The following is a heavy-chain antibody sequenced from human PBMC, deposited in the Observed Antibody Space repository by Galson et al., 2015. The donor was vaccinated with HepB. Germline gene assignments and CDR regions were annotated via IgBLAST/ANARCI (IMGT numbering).Heavy chain of an antibody. CDR2: ITSDGSDT. CDR3: ARASQTIGGYIKFDY. Sequence: SLRLSCAASGFTFSDCWMHWVRQAPGRGLVWVSRITSDGSDTSYADSVKGRFTISRDNAKNTLYLQMNSLRAEDTAVYYCARASQTIGGYIKFDYWGQGTLVTVSS. J-gene: IGHJ4*02. CDR1: GFTFSDCW. D-gene: IGHD5-12*01. V-gene: IGHV3-74*01.